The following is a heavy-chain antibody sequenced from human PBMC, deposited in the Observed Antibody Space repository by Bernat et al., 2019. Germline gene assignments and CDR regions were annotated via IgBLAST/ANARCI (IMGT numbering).Heavy chain of an antibody. CDR2: INHRGTT. J-gene: IGHJ4*02. CDR3: ARDQEYGGPPGY. V-gene: IGHV4-34*01. CDR1: GGSFSGYY. D-gene: IGHD6-6*01. Sequence: QVQLQQWGAGLLKPSETLSLTCAVYGGSFSGYYWSWIRQPPGKGLEWIGEINHRGTTNCSPSLKSRVTISVDTSRNQFSLKLSSVTAADTAVYYCARDQEYGGPPGYWGQGTLVTVSS.